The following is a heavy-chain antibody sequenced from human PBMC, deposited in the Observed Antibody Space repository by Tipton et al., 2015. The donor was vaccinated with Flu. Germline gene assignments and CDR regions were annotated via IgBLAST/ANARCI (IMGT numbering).Heavy chain of an antibody. V-gene: IGHV4-39*01. D-gene: IGHD3-10*02. J-gene: IGHJ4*02. Sequence: TLSLTCTVSSGSIRSTNYFCAWIRQPPGKRLELIGSIYPRGATYYNPSLKSRVTLSVDTSKSQFSLMLRSVTAADTAVYYCARLSYYDVDLKNFYFDHWGQGALVTVSS. CDR3: ARLSYYDVDLKNFYFDH. CDR2: IYPRGAT. CDR1: SGSIRSTNYF.